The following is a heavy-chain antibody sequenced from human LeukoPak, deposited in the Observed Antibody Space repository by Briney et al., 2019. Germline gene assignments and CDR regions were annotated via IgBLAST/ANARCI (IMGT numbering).Heavy chain of an antibody. V-gene: IGHV5-51*01. CDR3: ASSRAGHFDY. Sequence: GESLKIFCKGCGYSLTSYWNSGVRHMPGEGLEWMGIIYPGDSDTRYSPSFQGQVTISADKSISTAYLQWSSLKASDTAMYYCASSRAGHFDYWGQGTLVIASS. CDR1: GYSLTSYW. D-gene: IGHD6-13*01. CDR2: IYPGDSDT. J-gene: IGHJ4*02.